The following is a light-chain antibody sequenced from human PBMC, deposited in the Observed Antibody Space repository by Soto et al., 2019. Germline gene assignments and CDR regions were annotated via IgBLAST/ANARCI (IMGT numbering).Light chain of an antibody. CDR1: RSNIGSNT. Sequence: MLTHPPSPSGTHGHRVTISCSGSRSNIGSNTVNWYQQLPGTSPKLLIHANNQRPSGVPDRFSGYKSGTSASLAISWLQSEEADYYCAAWDDSLNGYVFGTGTKVT. CDR2: ANN. J-gene: IGLJ1*01. V-gene: IGLV1-44*01. CDR3: AAWDDSLNGYV.